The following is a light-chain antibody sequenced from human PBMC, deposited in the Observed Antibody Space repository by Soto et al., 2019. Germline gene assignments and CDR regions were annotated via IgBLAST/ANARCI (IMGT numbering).Light chain of an antibody. V-gene: IGLV1-44*01. CDR2: GDD. Sequence: QPVLTQPPSTSGTPGQRVAISCSGTSSNIGSHTVNWYQQLPGTAPKLLIYGDDQRPSGVPGQFSDSKSGTSASLAISGLQSEDEADYYCASWDDSLNGVVFGGGTKLTVL. J-gene: IGLJ2*01. CDR3: ASWDDSLNGVV. CDR1: SSNIGSHT.